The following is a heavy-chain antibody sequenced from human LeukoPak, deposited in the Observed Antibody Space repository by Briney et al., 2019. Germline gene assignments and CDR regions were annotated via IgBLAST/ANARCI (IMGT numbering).Heavy chain of an antibody. CDR1: SYSISSGSY. Sequence: SETLSLTCAVSSYSISSGSYWGWVRQSPGKGLEWVGSIFHSGNSYYNPSLKSRLTMSVNTSKNQFSLKLTSVTAADTALYYCARVTYVDDMLYQYFDYWGQGILVTVSS. V-gene: IGHV4-38-2*01. CDR2: IFHSGNS. D-gene: IGHD4-17*01. CDR3: ARVTYVDDMLYQYFDY. J-gene: IGHJ4*02.